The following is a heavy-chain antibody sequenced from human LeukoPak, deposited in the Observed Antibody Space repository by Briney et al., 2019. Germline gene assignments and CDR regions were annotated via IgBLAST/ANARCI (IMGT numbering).Heavy chain of an antibody. CDR2: IYYSGST. D-gene: IGHD2-15*01. V-gene: IGHV4-39*07. CDR3: ARGDCSGGSCYSDAIYYYYMDV. CDR1: GGSISSSSYY. Sequence: SETLSLTCTVSGGSISSSSYYWGWIRQPPGKGLEWIGSIYYSGSTYYNPSLKSRVTISVDTSKNQFSLKLSSVTAADTAVYYCARGDCSGGSCYSDAIYYYYMDVWGKGTTVTISS. J-gene: IGHJ6*03.